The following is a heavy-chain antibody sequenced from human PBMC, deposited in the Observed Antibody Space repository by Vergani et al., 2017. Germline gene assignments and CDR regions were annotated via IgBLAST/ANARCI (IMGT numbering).Heavy chain of an antibody. J-gene: IGHJ5*02. CDR1: GGSISSSSYY. CDR2: IYYSGST. Sequence: QVQLQQWGAGLLKPSETLSLTCTVSGGSISSSSYYWGWIRQPPGKGLEWIGSIYYSGSTNYNPSLKSRVTISVDTSKNQFSLKLSSVTAADTAVYYCARHVGAYYDFWSGYPHNWFDPWGQGTLVTVSS. V-gene: IGHV4-39*01. CDR3: ARHVGAYYDFWSGYPHNWFDP. D-gene: IGHD3-3*01.